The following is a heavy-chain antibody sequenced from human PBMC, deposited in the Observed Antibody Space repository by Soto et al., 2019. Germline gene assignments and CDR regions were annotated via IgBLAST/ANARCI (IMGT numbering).Heavy chain of an antibody. CDR3: AKVINWFDP. D-gene: IGHD3-22*01. CDR2: ITTSSTYI. V-gene: IGHV3-21*01. Sequence: GGSLRLSCAASGFIFSGYSMSWVRQAPGKGLEWVSSITTSSTYIYYADSVKGRFTISRGNARNSLYLQMNSLRAEDTAVYYCAKVINWFDPWGQGALVTVSS. CDR1: GFIFSGYS. J-gene: IGHJ5*02.